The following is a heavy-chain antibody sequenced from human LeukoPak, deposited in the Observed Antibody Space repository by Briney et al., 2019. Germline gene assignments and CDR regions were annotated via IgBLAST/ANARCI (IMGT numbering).Heavy chain of an antibody. CDR3: ARDHPVAGFDY. CDR1: GFTFSSYD. CDR2: ISSSGGTI. Sequence: GGSLRLSCAASGFTFSSYDMNWVRKAPGKGLEWVSYISSSGGTIYYADSVKGRFTISRDNAKNSLYLQMNSLRAEDTAVYYCARDHPVAGFDYWGQGTLVTVSS. J-gene: IGHJ4*02. D-gene: IGHD6-19*01. V-gene: IGHV3-48*03.